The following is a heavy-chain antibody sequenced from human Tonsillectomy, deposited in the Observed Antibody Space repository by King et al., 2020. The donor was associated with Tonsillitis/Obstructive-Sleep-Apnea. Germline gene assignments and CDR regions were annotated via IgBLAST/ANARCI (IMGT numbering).Heavy chain of an antibody. D-gene: IGHD1-1*01. CDR1: GGSISSYY. CDR3: AREPNDLSAFDI. J-gene: IGHJ3*02. CDR2: ISFTGST. V-gene: IGHV4-59*01. Sequence: QLQESGPGLVKPSETLSLTCTVSGGSISSYYWNWFRQPPGKGREWIGFISFTGSTNYNPSLKSRVTISVDTSKNQFSLKLSSVTAADTAVCYCAREPNDLSAFDIWGQGKMVTVS.